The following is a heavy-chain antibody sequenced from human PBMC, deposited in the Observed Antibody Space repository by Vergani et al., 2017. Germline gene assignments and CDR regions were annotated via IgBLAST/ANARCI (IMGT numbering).Heavy chain of an antibody. D-gene: IGHD6-19*01. V-gene: IGHV3-11*01. CDR1: GFTFSDYY. Sequence: VQLVESGGGVVRPGGSLRLSCAASGFTFSDYYMSWIRQAPGKGLEWVSYISSSGSTISYADSVKGRFTISRDNAKDSLYLQMNSLRAEDAAVYSCARDKFWRYSSGWYDYWGQGTLVTVSS. J-gene: IGHJ4*02. CDR3: ARDKFWRYSSGWYDY. CDR2: ISSSGSTI.